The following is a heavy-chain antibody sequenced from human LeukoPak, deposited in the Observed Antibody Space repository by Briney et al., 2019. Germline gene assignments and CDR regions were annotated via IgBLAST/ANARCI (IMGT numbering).Heavy chain of an antibody. D-gene: IGHD6-19*01. V-gene: IGHV1-2*04. Sequence: VASVKVSCKASGYTFTGYYMHWVRQAPGQGLEWMGWINPNSGGTNYAQKFQGWVTMTRDTSISTAYMELSRLRSDDTAVYYCARGATEPSGWYGEGWFDPWGQGTLVTVSS. CDR1: GYTFTGYY. J-gene: IGHJ5*02. CDR3: ARGATEPSGWYGEGWFDP. CDR2: INPNSGGT.